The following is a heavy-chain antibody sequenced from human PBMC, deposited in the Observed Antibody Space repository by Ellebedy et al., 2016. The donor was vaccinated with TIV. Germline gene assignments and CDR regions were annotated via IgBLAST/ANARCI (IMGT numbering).Heavy chain of an antibody. D-gene: IGHD2/OR15-2a*01. CDR3: ARETFNDVDLIVWGVFDF. Sequence: GGSLRLSCTASGFTVNSNYMSWVRKAPGKGLEWVSVIYIGGTTYYADSVKGRSTISRDDLKNTLYLQMNSLRAEDTAVYYCARETFNDVDLIVWGVFDFWGQGTMVTVSS. V-gene: IGHV3-66*01. CDR1: GFTVNSNY. CDR2: IYIGGTT. J-gene: IGHJ3*01.